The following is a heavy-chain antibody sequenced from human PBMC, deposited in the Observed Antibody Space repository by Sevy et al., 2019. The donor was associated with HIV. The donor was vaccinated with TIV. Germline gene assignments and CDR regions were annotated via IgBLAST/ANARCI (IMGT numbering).Heavy chain of an antibody. J-gene: IGHJ5*02. CDR3: ARAPPVRSGDDSLNWFDP. Sequence: SETLSLTCTVSGGSISVYYWSWIRQPPGKELEYIGYVYHTGSTNYNPSLKSRVTISVDTSNNQLPLKLTSVTAADTAVYYCARAPPVRSGDDSLNWFDPWGQGTLVTVSS. CDR2: VYHTGST. CDR1: GGSISVYY. V-gene: IGHV4-59*01. D-gene: IGHD5-12*01.